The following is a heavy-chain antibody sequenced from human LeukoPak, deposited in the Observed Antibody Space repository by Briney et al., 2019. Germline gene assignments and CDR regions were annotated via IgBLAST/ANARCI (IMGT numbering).Heavy chain of an antibody. D-gene: IGHD6-19*01. CDR2: ISWNSGSI. CDR1: GFTFDDYA. CDR3: AKDVSGAVAGHGGFDY. J-gene: IGHJ4*02. V-gene: IGHV3-9*03. Sequence: GGSLRLSCAASGFTFDDYAMHWVRQAPGKGLEWVSGISWNSGSIGYADSVKGRFTISRDNAKNSLYLQMNSLRAEDMALYYCAKDVSGAVAGHGGFDYWGQGTLVTVSS.